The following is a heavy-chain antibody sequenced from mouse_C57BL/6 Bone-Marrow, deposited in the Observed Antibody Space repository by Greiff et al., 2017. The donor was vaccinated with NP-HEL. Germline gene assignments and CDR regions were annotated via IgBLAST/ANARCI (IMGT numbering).Heavy chain of an antibody. J-gene: IGHJ1*03. CDR1: GFTFSSYT. CDR3: ERLLGSSYWYFDV. CDR2: ISGGGGNT. V-gene: IGHV5-9*01. D-gene: IGHD1-1*01. Sequence: EVQGVESGGGLVKPGGSLKLSCAASGFTFSSYTMSWVRQTPEKRLEWVATISGGGGNTYYPDSVKGRFTISRDNAKNTLYLQMSSLRSEDTALYDCERLLGSSYWYFDVWGTGTTVTVSS.